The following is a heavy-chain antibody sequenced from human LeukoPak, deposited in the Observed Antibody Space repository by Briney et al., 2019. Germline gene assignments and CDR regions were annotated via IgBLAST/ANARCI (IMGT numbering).Heavy chain of an antibody. CDR2: IKSKTDSVTT. J-gene: IGHJ5*02. D-gene: IGHD5-24*01. CDR1: GFTFSNAW. V-gene: IGHV3-15*01. CDR3: TTQCRAAGGFDP. Sequence: GGSLRLSCAASGFTFSNAWMSWVRQAPGKGLEWVGRIKSKTDSVTTAYAAPVKGRFTISRDDSKNTLYLQMNSLKTEDTAVYYCTTQCRAAGGFDPWGQGTLVTVSS.